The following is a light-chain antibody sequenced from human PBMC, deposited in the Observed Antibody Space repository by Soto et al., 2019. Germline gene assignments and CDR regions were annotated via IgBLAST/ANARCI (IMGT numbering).Light chain of an antibody. Sequence: QSALTQPPSVSGAPGQRVTLSCTGSSSNIGAGYDVHWYQQLPGTAPRLLIYGNSNRASGVPDRFSGSKSGTSASLAISGLQAEDEADYYCQSYDVRLSGSVFGGGTKLTVL. J-gene: IGLJ2*01. CDR3: QSYDVRLSGSV. CDR2: GNS. CDR1: SSNIGAGYD. V-gene: IGLV1-40*01.